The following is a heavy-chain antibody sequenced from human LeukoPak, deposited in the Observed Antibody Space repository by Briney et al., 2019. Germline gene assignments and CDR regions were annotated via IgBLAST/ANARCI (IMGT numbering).Heavy chain of an antibody. CDR2: INPNSSAT. Sequence: GASVKVSCKASGYTFTGHYVHWVRQVPGQGLEWMGWINPNSSATNFPQKFQGRVTLTRDTSITTAYMELSRLRSDDTAVYYCARVLKDGYNNGNFQHWGQGTLVTVSS. D-gene: IGHD5-24*01. J-gene: IGHJ1*01. CDR3: ARVLKDGYNNGNFQH. V-gene: IGHV1-2*02. CDR1: GYTFTGHY.